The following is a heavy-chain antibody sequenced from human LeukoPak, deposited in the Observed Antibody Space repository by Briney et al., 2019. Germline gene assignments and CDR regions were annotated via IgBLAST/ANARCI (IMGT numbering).Heavy chain of an antibody. CDR3: TRVTDYYNKTIDL. D-gene: IGHD3-22*01. CDR1: GFTFDDYG. CDR2: INSDGTVT. V-gene: IGHV3-74*01. Sequence: GGSLRLSCAASGFTFDDYGMSWVRQAPGKGLVWVSRINSDGTVTSYADSVKGRFTISRDNAKNTLYMQMNSLRDEDTAVYYCTRVTDYYNKTIDLWGQGTLVSVSS. J-gene: IGHJ5*02.